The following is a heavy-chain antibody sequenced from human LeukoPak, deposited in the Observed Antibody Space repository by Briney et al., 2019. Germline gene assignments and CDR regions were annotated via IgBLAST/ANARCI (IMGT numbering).Heavy chain of an antibody. CDR1: GYTFTSYA. CDR3: ARFNDFWSGYYMMSGMDV. J-gene: IGHJ6*02. V-gene: IGHV1-3*01. Sequence: ASVKVSCKASGYTFTSYAMHWVRQAPGQRLEWMGWINAGNGNTKYSQKFQGRVTITRDTSASTAYMELSSLRSEDTAVYYCARFNDFWSGYYMMSGMDVWGQGTTVTVFS. D-gene: IGHD3-3*01. CDR2: INAGNGNT.